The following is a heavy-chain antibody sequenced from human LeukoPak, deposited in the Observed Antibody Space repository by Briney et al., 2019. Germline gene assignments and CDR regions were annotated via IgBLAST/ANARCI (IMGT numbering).Heavy chain of an antibody. CDR3: ARVQSSSWDH. CDR2: LWYDGSNK. D-gene: IGHD6-13*01. J-gene: IGHJ4*02. Sequence: GGSLRLSCAASGFTFNNYAMHWVRQAPGKGLEWVAVLWYDGSNKYYADSVKGRFTISRDNSKNTLYLETNSLRAEDTAVYYCARVQSSSWDHWGQGTLVTVSS. CDR1: GFTFNNYA. V-gene: IGHV3-33*01.